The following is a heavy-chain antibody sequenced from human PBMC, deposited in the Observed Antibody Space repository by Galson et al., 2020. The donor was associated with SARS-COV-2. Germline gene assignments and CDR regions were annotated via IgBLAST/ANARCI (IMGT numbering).Heavy chain of an antibody. D-gene: IGHD6-19*01. CDR3: ARVLQGWYFFDY. V-gene: IGHV4-39*07. J-gene: IGHJ4*02. Sequence: SETLSFTCIVSGASTTRSDSYWAWIRQSPGEGLEWIGSMFYLGSTYYNPSLESRVTLSLDTSKNHFSLKLSSITAADTAVYYCARVLQGWYFFDYWGQGTLVTVSS. CDR1: GASTTRSDSY. CDR2: MFYLGST.